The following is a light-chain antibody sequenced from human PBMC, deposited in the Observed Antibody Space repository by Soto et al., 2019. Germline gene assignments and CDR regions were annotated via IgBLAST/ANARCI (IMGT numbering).Light chain of an antibody. CDR3: SSYTTSSTQV. CDR2: EVN. J-gene: IGLJ1*01. Sequence: QSVLTQPASVSGSPGQSITISCTGTSSDIGGYKHVSWYQQHPGKAPKLMIYEVNNRPSGVSNRFSGSKSGNTASLTISGLQAEDEADYYCSSYTTSSTQVFGTGTRSPS. CDR1: SSDIGGYKH. V-gene: IGLV2-14*01.